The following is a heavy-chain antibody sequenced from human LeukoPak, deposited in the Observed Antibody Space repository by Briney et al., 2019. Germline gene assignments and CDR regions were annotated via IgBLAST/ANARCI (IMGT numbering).Heavy chain of an antibody. CDR2: IYYSGST. CDR3: ARSAYYYDSSGYYYLDYYYYYMDV. V-gene: IGHV4-59*01. D-gene: IGHD3-22*01. J-gene: IGHJ6*03. Sequence: SETLSLTCAVYGGSFSGYYWSWIRQPPGKGLEWIGYIYYSGSTNYNPSLKSRVTISVDTSKNQFPLKLSSVTAADTAVYYCARSAYYYDSSGYYYLDYYYYYMDVWGKGTTVTISS. CDR1: GGSFSGYY.